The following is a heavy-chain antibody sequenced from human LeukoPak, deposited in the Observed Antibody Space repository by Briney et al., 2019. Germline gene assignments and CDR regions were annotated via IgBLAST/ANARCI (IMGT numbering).Heavy chain of an antibody. Sequence: SETLSLTCAVSGGSFSGYHWNWIRQPPGKGLEWIGEILHSGRTNYKSSLKSRVTISVDTSKNQFSLNLSSVTAADTAVYYRARGNLVVVPAVQRAYSYMDVWGNGTTVTVSS. D-gene: IGHD2-2*01. V-gene: IGHV4-34*01. J-gene: IGHJ6*03. CDR3: ARGNLVVVPAVQRAYSYMDV. CDR1: GGSFSGYH. CDR2: ILHSGRT.